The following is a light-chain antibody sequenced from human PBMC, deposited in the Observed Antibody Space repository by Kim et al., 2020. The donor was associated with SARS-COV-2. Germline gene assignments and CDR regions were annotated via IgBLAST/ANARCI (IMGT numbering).Light chain of an antibody. CDR2: NTS. CDR1: QSVVGGS. J-gene: IGKJ1*01. Sequence: PGERATLSHRARQSVVGGSSALYQQTPGQAPRLLIYNTSTRAIGVPDRFSGIGSGTDVTLTISRLELDDFAVYYCHQYGSAPQTFGQGTKVDIK. V-gene: IGKV3-20*01. CDR3: HQYGSAPQT.